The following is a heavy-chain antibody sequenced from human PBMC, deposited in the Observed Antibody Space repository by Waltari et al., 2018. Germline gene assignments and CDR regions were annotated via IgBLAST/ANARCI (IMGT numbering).Heavy chain of an antibody. V-gene: IGHV1-8*03. CDR2: MNPNSGNT. CDR1: GGTFSSYA. D-gene: IGHD3-10*01. CDR3: ARSFLGVPNDY. Sequence: QVQLVQSGAEVKKPGSSVKVSCKASGGTFSSYAINWVRQATGQGLEWMGWMNPNSGNTGYAQKFQGRVTITRNTSISTAYMELSSLRSEDTAVYYCARSFLGVPNDYWGQGTLVTVSS. J-gene: IGHJ4*02.